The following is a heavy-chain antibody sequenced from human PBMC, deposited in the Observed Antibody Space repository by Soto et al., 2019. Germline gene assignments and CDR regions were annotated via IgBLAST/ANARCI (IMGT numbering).Heavy chain of an antibody. CDR2: ISSSSSYI. J-gene: IGHJ4*02. CDR1: GFTFSSYS. Sequence: EVQLVESGGGLVKPGGSLRLSCAASGFTFSSYSMNWVRQAPGKGLEWVSSISSSSSYIYYADSEKGRFTISRDNAKNSLYLQMISLRAEDTAVYYCARVTVTTITTNDYWGQGTLVTVSS. D-gene: IGHD4-17*01. CDR3: ARVTVTTITTNDY. V-gene: IGHV3-21*01.